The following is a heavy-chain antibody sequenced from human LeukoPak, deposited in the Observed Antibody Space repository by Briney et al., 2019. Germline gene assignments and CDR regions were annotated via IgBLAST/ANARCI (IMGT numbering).Heavy chain of an antibody. D-gene: IGHD3-10*01. CDR2: ISSGGTYE. V-gene: IGHV3-30*01. Sequence: AKSLRLSCAASGFTFSNYAMHWVRQAPGKGLEWVSLISSGGTYEYYADSVKCRFTISRDNSKNTLYLQLNSLRAEDTAVYYCARDSTYYYDSGSSGPHYFDNWGQGTLVTVSS. CDR1: GFTFSNYA. CDR3: ARDSTYYYDSGSSGPHYFDN. J-gene: IGHJ4*02.